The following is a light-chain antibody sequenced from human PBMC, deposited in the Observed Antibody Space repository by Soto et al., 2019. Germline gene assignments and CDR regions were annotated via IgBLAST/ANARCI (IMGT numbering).Light chain of an antibody. CDR2: NSF. CDR1: QPIGTF. CDR3: QQTYSPPLT. J-gene: IGKJ4*01. Sequence: DIQVTQYPSSLSASVGDRVTISCRTSQPIGTFLNWYQHKPGKAPSLVIFNSFNLQSLRFSGSGAGTDFTLTIKNVQLEDFATYFCQQTYSPPLTFGGGTKVDIK. V-gene: IGKV1-39*01.